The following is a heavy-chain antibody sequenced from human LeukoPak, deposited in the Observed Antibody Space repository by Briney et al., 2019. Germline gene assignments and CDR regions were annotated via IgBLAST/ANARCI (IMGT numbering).Heavy chain of an antibody. CDR3: TIGTGTEYQLLPNA. V-gene: IGHV3-15*01. D-gene: IGHD2-2*01. CDR1: GFTFSNAW. J-gene: IGHJ5*02. Sequence: GGSLRLSCAASGFTFSNAWMSWVRHAPGKGLEWVGRNKSKTDGGTTDYAAPVKGRFTISRDDSKNTLYLQMNSLKTEDTAVYYCTIGTGTEYQLLPNAWGKGTLVTVSS. CDR2: NKSKTDGGTT.